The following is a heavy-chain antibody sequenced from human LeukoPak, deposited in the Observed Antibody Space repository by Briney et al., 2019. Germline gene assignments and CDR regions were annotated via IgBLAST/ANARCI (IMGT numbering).Heavy chain of an antibody. CDR2: ISAYNGNT. CDR1: GYTFTSYG. J-gene: IGHJ6*02. CDR3: ARDRGLYCSSTSCYIYYYYGMDV. V-gene: IGHV1-18*01. Sequence: ASVKVSCKASGYTFTSYGISWVRQAPGQGLEWMGWISAYNGNTNYAQKLQGRVTMTTDTSTSTAYMELRSLRSDDTAVYYCARDRGLYCSSTSCYIYYYYGMDVWGQGTTVTVSS. D-gene: IGHD2-2*02.